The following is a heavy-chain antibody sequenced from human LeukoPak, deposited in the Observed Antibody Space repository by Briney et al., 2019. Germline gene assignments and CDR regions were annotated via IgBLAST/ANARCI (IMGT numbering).Heavy chain of an antibody. J-gene: IGHJ4*02. CDR1: GGSISSSNW. V-gene: IGHV4-61*01. D-gene: IGHD2-8*02. CDR2: IYYSGST. CDR3: ARAVAYGIDTGYFDY. Sequence: PSETLSLTCAVSGGSISSSNWWSWIRQPPGKGLEWIGYIYYSGSTNYNPSLKSRVTISVDTSKNQFSLNLNSVTAADTAVYYCARAVAYGIDTGYFDYWGQGTLVTVSS.